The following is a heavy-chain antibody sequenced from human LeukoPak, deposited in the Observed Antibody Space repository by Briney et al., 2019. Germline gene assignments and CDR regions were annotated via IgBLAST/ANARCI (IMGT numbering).Heavy chain of an antibody. V-gene: IGHV3-7*01. D-gene: IGHD3-3*01. J-gene: IGHJ4*02. CDR1: GFTFSSYW. Sequence: PGGSLRLSCAASGFTFSSYWMSWVRQAPGKGLEWVANIKQDGSEKYYVDSVKGRFTISRDNAKNSLYLQMNSLRAEDTAVYYCARDLGFLEWLPTTPPLGYWGQGTLVTVSS. CDR2: IKQDGSEK. CDR3: ARDLGFLEWLPTTPPLGY.